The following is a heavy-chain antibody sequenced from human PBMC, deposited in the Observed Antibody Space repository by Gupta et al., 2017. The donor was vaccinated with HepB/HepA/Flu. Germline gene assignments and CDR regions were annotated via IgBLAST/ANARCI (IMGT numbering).Heavy chain of an antibody. Sequence: QLQLQESGPGLVKPSETLSLTCTVSGGSISGSHKYWAWIRQPPGKGLEWIGSIYYTGSTYYNPSLKSRVTISVDTSKNQFSLKLNSVTAADTAVYYCAVWGWLTDYWGQGTLVTASS. J-gene: IGHJ4*02. CDR3: AVWGWLTDY. CDR2: IYYTGST. CDR1: GGSISGSHKY. D-gene: IGHD3-16*01. V-gene: IGHV4-39*01.